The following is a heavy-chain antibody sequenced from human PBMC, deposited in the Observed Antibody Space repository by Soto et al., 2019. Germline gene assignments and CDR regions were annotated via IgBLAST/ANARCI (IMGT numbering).Heavy chain of an antibody. D-gene: IGHD3-3*01. J-gene: IGHJ5*02. CDR3: AREGYDFWSGYYTGWFDP. CDR1: GDSVSSNSAA. V-gene: IGHV6-1*01. Sequence: SQTLSLTCAISGDSVSSNSAAWNWIRQSPSRGLEWLGRTYYGSKWYNDYAVSVKSRITINPDTSKNQFSLQLNSVTPEDTAVYYCAREGYDFWSGYYTGWFDPWGQGTLVTVSS. CDR2: TYYGSKWYN.